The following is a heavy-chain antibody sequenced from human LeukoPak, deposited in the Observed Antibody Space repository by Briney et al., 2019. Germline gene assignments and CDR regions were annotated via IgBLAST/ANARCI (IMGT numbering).Heavy chain of an antibody. V-gene: IGHV3-23*01. D-gene: IGHD6-6*01. Sequence: GGSLRLSCAASGFTFSSYAMSWVRQAPGKGLEWVSAISGSGGSTYYADSVKGRFTISRDNSKNTLYLQMNSLRAEDTAVYYCAKGGSSSSPYSYYYMDVWGKGTPVTVSS. CDR3: AKGGSSSSPYSYYYMDV. J-gene: IGHJ6*03. CDR1: GFTFSSYA. CDR2: ISGSGGST.